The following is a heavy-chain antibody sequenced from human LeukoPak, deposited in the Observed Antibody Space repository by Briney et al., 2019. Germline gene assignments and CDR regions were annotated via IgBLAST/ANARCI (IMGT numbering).Heavy chain of an antibody. CDR3: ATRTLTTIEY. V-gene: IGHV5-51*01. D-gene: IGHD4-17*01. Sequence: GESLKISCKTSGYSFTSYWIGWVRQMPGKGLEWMGIIYPGDSDTRYSPSFQGQVTISADKSFSTAYLQWGSLKASDTAMYYCATRTLTTIEYWCQGTLVTVSS. CDR1: GYSFTSYW. CDR2: IYPGDSDT. J-gene: IGHJ4*02.